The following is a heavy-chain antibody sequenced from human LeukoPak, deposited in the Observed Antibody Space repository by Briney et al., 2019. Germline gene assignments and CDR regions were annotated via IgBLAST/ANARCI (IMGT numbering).Heavy chain of an antibody. D-gene: IGHD3-22*01. CDR1: GYTFTSYG. CDR2: ISGYNGNT. CDR3: ARVYYDSSGYFLYYFDY. J-gene: IGHJ4*02. V-gene: IGHV1-18*01. Sequence: ASVRVSCKASGYTFTSYGISWVRQAPGQGLEWMGWISGYNGNTNYAQKFQGRATMTTDTSTSTAYMELRSLRSDDTAVYYCARVYYDSSGYFLYYFDYWGQGTLVTVSS.